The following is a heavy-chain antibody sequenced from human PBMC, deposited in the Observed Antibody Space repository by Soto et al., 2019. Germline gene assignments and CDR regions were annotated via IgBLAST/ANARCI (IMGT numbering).Heavy chain of an antibody. CDR1: GGSISSGYYY. J-gene: IGHJ6*02. CDR3: ASSSRYGMDV. CDR2: IYYSGNT. V-gene: IGHV4-30-4*01. Sequence: KPSETLSLTCSVSGGSISSGYYYWSWIRQPPGKGLEWIGNIYYSGNTYYNPSLKSRLIISIDTSKNQFSLKVGPVTAADTAVYYCASSSRYGMDVWGQGTTVTVSS.